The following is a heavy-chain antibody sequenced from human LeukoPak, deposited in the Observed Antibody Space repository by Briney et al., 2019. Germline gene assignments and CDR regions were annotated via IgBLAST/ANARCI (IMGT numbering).Heavy chain of an antibody. J-gene: IGHJ4*02. Sequence: ASVTVSFKVSGYTLTELSMHWVRQAPGKGLEWMGGFDPEDGETIYAQKFQGRVTMTEDTSTDTAYMELSSLRSEDTAVYYCATDYYYDSSGYSPFDYWGQGTLVTVSS. D-gene: IGHD3-22*01. CDR1: GYTLTELS. CDR3: ATDYYYDSSGYSPFDY. CDR2: FDPEDGET. V-gene: IGHV1-24*01.